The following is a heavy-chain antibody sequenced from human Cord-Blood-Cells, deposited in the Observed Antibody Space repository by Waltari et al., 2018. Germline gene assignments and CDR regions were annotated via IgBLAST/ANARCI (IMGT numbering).Heavy chain of an antibody. D-gene: IGHD7-27*01. CDR3: AKAWGFDY. CDR2: ISYDGSNK. CDR1: GFTFSSYG. J-gene: IGHJ4*02. V-gene: IGHV3-30*18. Sequence: QVQLVESGGGVVQPGRSLRLSCAASGFTFSSYGMHWVRQAPGKGLEWVAVISYDGSNKYYADSVKGRFTISRDNSKNTLYLQMNSLRAEDTAVYYCAKAWGFDYWGQGTLVTVSS.